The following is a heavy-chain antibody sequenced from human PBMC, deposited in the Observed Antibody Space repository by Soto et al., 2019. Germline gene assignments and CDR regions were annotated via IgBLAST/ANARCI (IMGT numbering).Heavy chain of an antibody. Sequence: QVQLVESGGGVVQPGRSLRLSCAASGFTFSSYGMHWVRQAPGKGLEWVAVISYDGSNKYYADSVKGRFTISRDNSKNTLYLQMNSLRAEDTAVYYCAKEVRDTAMAPFDYWGQGTLVTVSS. CDR1: GFTFSSYG. J-gene: IGHJ4*02. D-gene: IGHD5-18*01. V-gene: IGHV3-30*18. CDR3: AKEVRDTAMAPFDY. CDR2: ISYDGSNK.